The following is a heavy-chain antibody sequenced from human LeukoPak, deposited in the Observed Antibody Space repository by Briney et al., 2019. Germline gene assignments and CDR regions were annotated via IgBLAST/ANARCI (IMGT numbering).Heavy chain of an antibody. CDR3: ARLTGARSRDGYNLGY. J-gene: IGHJ4*02. CDR2: INPNSGGT. V-gene: IGHV1-2*02. Sequence: ASVKVSCKASGYTFTGYYMHWVRQAPGQGLEWMGWINPNSGGTNHAQKFQGRVTMTRDTSISTAYMELSRLRSDDTAVYYCARLTGARSRDGYNLGYWGQGTLVTVSS. D-gene: IGHD5-24*01. CDR1: GYTFTGYY.